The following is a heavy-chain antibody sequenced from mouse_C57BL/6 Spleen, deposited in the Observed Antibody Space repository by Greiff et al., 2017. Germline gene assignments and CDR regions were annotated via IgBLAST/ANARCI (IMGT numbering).Heavy chain of an antibody. CDR1: GFTFSDSY. CDR2: INYDGSST. D-gene: IGHD1-1*02. J-gene: IGHJ2*01. V-gene: IGHV5-16*01. Sequence: EVHLVESEGGLVQPGSSMKLSCTASGFTFSDSYMAWVRQVPEKGLEWVANINYDGSSTYYLDSLKSRFIISRDNAKNILYLQMSSLKSEDTATYYCARAFHYYFDYWGQGTTLTVSS. CDR3: ARAFHYYFDY.